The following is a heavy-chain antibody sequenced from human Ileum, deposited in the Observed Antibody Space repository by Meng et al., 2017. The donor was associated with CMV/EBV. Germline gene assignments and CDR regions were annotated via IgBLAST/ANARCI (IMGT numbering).Heavy chain of an antibody. CDR2: ISSSSSYI. J-gene: IGHJ4*02. D-gene: IGHD5-18*01. Sequence: GESLKISCAASGFTFSSYSMNWVRQAPGKGLEWVSSISSSSSYIYYADSVKGRFTISRDNAKNSLYLQMNSLRAEDTAVYYCARGGYSYGTGLDYWGQGTLVTVSS. CDR1: GFTFSSYS. CDR3: ARGGYSYGTGLDY. V-gene: IGHV3-21*01.